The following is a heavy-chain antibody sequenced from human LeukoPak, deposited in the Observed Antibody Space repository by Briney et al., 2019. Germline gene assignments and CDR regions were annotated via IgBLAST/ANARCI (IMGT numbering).Heavy chain of an antibody. CDR1: GGSISGYY. V-gene: IGHV4-59*01. CDR2: IYYTGST. CDR3: ARVVYSGYDFRGAMDV. D-gene: IGHD5-12*01. J-gene: IGHJ6*03. Sequence: SETLSLTCSVSGGSISGYYWSWIRQPAGKGLEWIGYIYYTGSTNHNPSLKSRVTISVDTSKNQFSLKLSSVTAADTAVYYCARVVYSGYDFRGAMDVWGKGTTVTVSS.